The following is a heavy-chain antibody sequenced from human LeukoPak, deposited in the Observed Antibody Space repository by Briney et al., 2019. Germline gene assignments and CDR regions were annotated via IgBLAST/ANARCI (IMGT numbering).Heavy chain of an antibody. V-gene: IGHV3-23*01. D-gene: IGHD2-2*01. CDR2: ISGSGGST. Sequence: GGSPRLSCAASGFTFSSYAMSWVRQAPGKGLEWVSAISGSGGSTYYADSVKGRFTISRDNSKNTLYLQMNSLRAEDTAVYYCAKDIVVVPAAMLDYWGQGTLVTVSS. CDR1: GFTFSSYA. CDR3: AKDIVVVPAAMLDY. J-gene: IGHJ4*02.